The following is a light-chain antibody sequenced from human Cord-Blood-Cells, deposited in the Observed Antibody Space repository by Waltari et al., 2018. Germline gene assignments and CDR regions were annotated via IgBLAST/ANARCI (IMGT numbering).Light chain of an antibody. V-gene: IGLV2-14*01. CDR3: SSYTSSSTRV. Sequence: QSALTQPASVSGSPAQSITISCTGTSSDVGGYTYVSWYQQHPGKAPKLMIYEVSNRPSGVSNRFSGSKSGNTASLTISGLQAEDEADYYCSSYTSSSTRVFGTGTKVTVL. CDR2: EVS. J-gene: IGLJ1*01. CDR1: SSDVGGYTY.